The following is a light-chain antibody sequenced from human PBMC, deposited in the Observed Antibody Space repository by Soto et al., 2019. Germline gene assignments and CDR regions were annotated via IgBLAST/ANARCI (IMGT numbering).Light chain of an antibody. Sequence: EIVLTQSPATLSLSPGERATLSCRASQSVSSYLAWYQQKLGQAPRLLIYYASNRATGIPARFSGSGSGTDFTLTISSLEPEDFAVYYCQQGSSWPLTFGGGTKVEIK. CDR1: QSVSSY. CDR3: QQGSSWPLT. V-gene: IGKV3-11*01. J-gene: IGKJ4*01. CDR2: YAS.